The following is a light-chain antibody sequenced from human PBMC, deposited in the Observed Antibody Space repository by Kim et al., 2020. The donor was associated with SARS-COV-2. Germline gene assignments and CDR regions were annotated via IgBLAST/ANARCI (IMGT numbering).Light chain of an antibody. J-gene: IGKJ1*01. V-gene: IGKV1-27*01. CDR3: QKYNSAPWT. CDR1: QGISND. CDR2: AAS. Sequence: DSQMTQSPSSLSASVGDRVTITCRASQGISNDLAWYQQKPGKAPKLLTHAASALQSGVPSRFSGSGSGTDFTLTITRLQPEDVATYYCQKYNSAPWTFGQGTKVDIK.